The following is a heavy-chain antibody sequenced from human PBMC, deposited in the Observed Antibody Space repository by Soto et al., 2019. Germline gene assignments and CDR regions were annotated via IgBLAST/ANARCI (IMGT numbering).Heavy chain of an antibody. Sequence: GGSLRLSCAASGFTFSNSWMHWVRQVSGKGLEWVARINGNSNSTYYADSVKGRFTLSRDNAKNSLSLQMNSLRAEDTAVYYCARDYKTYSYGYPAFDYWGLGTLVTVSS. J-gene: IGHJ4*02. V-gene: IGHV3-21*01. CDR2: INGNSNST. CDR1: GFTFSNSW. D-gene: IGHD5-18*01. CDR3: ARDYKTYSYGYPAFDY.